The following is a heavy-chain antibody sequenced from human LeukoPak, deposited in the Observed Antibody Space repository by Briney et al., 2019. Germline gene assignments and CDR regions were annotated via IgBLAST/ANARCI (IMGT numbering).Heavy chain of an antibody. J-gene: IGHJ6*03. D-gene: IGHD4-23*01. CDR1: GITLSNYG. Sequence: GGSLRLSRAVSGITLSNYGMSRVRQAPGKGLEWVSAIYSGGSTYYADSVKGRFAISRDNSKNTLYLQMNSLRAEDTAVYYCARGLYGGNSGGTYYYYMDVWGKGTTVTVSS. CDR2: IYSGGST. CDR3: ARGLYGGNSGGTYYYYMDV. V-gene: IGHV3-53*01.